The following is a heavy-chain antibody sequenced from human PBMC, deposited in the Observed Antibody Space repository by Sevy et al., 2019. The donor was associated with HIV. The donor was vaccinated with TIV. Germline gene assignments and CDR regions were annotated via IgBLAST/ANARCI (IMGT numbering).Heavy chain of an antibody. D-gene: IGHD3-3*01. V-gene: IGHV3-7*03. CDR3: AREGPGYDFWSGYFSLPGYYYYGMDV. CDR2: IKQDGSEK. J-gene: IGHJ6*02. CDR1: GFTFSSYW. Sequence: GGSLRLSCAASGFTFSSYWMSWVRQAPGKGLEWVANIKQDGSEKYYVDSVKARFTISRDNAKNSLYLQMNSLRVEDTAVYYCAREGPGYDFWSGYFSLPGYYYYGMDVWGQGTTVTVSS.